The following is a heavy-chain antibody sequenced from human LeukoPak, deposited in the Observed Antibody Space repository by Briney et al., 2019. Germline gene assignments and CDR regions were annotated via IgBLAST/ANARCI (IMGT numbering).Heavy chain of an antibody. CDR2: IYPGDSNI. J-gene: IGHJ4*02. V-gene: IGHV5-51*01. CDR3: ARLGDSSGWTYFDY. D-gene: IGHD6-25*01. Sequence: GESLKISCKGSGYSFTSYWIGWVRQMPGKGLEWMGIIYPGDSNIRYSPSFQGQVTISADKSITTAYLQWSSLKASDTAMYHCARLGDSSGWTYFDYWGQGTLVTVSS. CDR1: GYSFTSYW.